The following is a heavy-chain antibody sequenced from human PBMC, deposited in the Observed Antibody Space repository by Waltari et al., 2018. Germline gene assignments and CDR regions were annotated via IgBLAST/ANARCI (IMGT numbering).Heavy chain of an antibody. CDR3: GRIAFGDEGGYFQY. Sequence: QLQLQASGPGLVKPSETLSLTCPVPGGSIRTTYNWGWIRQPPGKVLEWMGNTQYRGSTFYNPSLESRVTISLDTWKNQFSLRLSSVGAADTAVYFCGRIAFGDEGGYFQYWGQGTLVTVSS. D-gene: IGHD4-17*01. CDR1: GGSIRTTYN. CDR2: TQYRGST. V-gene: IGHV4-39*01. J-gene: IGHJ1*01.